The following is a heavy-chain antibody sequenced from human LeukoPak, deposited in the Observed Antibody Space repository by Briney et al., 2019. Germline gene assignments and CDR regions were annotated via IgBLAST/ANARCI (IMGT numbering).Heavy chain of an antibody. J-gene: IGHJ4*02. CDR1: GFTFSRYA. V-gene: IGHV3-23*01. D-gene: IGHD6-19*01. CDR3: ARSRSGSVAGTSDY. CDR2: VSTDGDT. Sequence: PGGSLRLSCAASGFTFSRYAMSWVRQAPGKGLEWVSSVSTDGDTYYTDSVKGRFTISRDVSRNTLFLQMVSLRAEDTALYYCARSRSGSVAGTSDYWGQGTLVIVSS.